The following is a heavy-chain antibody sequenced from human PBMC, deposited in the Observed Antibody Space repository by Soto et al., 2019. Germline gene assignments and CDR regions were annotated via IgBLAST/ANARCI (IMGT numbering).Heavy chain of an antibody. J-gene: IGHJ6*02. CDR1: GFTFDDYA. V-gene: IGHV3-9*01. CDR3: AKDREEVCTPHYHYGMDV. Sequence: EVQLVESGGGLVQPGRSLRLSCAASGFTFDDYAMHWVGQAPGKGLEWVSGISWNSGSIGYADFVKGRFTISRDNAKNSXWQQMNSRIAEDKALYYCAKDREEVCTPHYHYGMDVWGQGTTVTVSS. D-gene: IGHD1-20*01. CDR2: ISWNSGSI.